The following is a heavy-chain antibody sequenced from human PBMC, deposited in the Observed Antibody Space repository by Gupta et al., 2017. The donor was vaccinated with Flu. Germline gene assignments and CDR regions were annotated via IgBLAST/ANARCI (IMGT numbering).Heavy chain of an antibody. V-gene: IGHV3-7*01. CDR3: ARNRGWQQFDY. Sequence: EEQLVESGGGLVQPGGSLRLSWVVSGFTFRSYWMDWVRQAPGKWLEWVANIAADDSVKNYADSVKGRFTISRDDAKNSLYLQMNSLRAEDTAVYYCARNRGWQQFDYWGQGALVTVSS. D-gene: IGHD5-24*01. J-gene: IGHJ4*02. CDR2: IAADDSVK. CDR1: GFTFRSYW.